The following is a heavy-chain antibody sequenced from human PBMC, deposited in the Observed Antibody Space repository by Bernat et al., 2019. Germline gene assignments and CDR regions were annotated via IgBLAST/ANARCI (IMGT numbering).Heavy chain of an antibody. J-gene: IGHJ6*02. Sequence: VQLVESGGGVVQPGRSLRLSCAASGFTFSSYAMSWVRQAPGKGLEWVSAISGSGGRTYYAESGKGRFTISRDNSKNTLYQQMNSLRAKDTDIYYCEKDSVRGVTLDRLKYYYYGMDVWGQGTTVTVSS. D-gene: IGHD3-9*01. CDR3: EKDSVRGVTLDRLKYYYYGMDV. CDR1: GFTFSSYA. CDR2: ISGSGGRT. V-gene: IGHV3-23*04.